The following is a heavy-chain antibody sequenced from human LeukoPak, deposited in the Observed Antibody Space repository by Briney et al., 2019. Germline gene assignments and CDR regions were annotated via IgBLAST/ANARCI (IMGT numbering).Heavy chain of an antibody. Sequence: SVKVSCKASGGTFSSYAISWVRQAPGQGLEWMGGIIPIFGTANYAQKFQGRVTITADESTSTAYMELSSLRSEDTAVYYCASEKISGGSYYQYYFDYWGQGTLVTVSS. D-gene: IGHD1-26*01. CDR2: IIPIFGTA. CDR1: GGTFSSYA. CDR3: ASEKISGGSYYQYYFDY. J-gene: IGHJ4*02. V-gene: IGHV1-69*13.